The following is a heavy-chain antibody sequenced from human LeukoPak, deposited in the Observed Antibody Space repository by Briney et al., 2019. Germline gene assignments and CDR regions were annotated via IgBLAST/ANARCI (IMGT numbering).Heavy chain of an antibody. Sequence: SETLSLTCTVSGGSISSYYWSWIRQPPGKGLEWIGYIYYSGSTNYNPSLKSRVTISVDTSKNQFSLKLSSVTAADTAVYYCAREREYSSSSGYYYYYYMDVGGKGTTVTVSS. CDR2: IYYSGST. V-gene: IGHV4-59*01. J-gene: IGHJ6*03. D-gene: IGHD6-6*01. CDR3: AREREYSSSSGYYYYYYMDV. CDR1: GGSISSYY.